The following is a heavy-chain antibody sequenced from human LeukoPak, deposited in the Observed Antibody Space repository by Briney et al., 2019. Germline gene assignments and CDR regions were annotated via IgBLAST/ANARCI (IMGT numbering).Heavy chain of an antibody. D-gene: IGHD3-16*01. V-gene: IGHV4-39*07. CDR1: GGSISSSSYY. J-gene: IGHJ3*02. Sequence: SETLSLTCTVSGGSISSSSYYWGWIRQPPGKGLEWIGSIYYSGSTYYNPSLKSRVTISVDTSKNQFSLKLSSVTAADTAVYYCARDQGGSLAVWGAFDIWGQGTMVTVSS. CDR3: ARDQGGSLAVWGAFDI. CDR2: IYYSGST.